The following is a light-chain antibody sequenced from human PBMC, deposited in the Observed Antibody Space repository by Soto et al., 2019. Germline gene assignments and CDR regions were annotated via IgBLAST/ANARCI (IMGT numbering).Light chain of an antibody. V-gene: IGKV4-1*01. CDR1: QSLFYSAYRTNY. CDR2: WAS. J-gene: IGKJ2*01. Sequence: DIVLTQSPDSLAVFLGERATITCKSSQSLFYSAYRTNYLAWYQDKPGQPPKMLISWASTRASVVPDRFSGSGSGTDFTLTISSLQAEDVAVYYCLQYYGGPPHTFGQGTKLEI. CDR3: LQYYGGPPHT.